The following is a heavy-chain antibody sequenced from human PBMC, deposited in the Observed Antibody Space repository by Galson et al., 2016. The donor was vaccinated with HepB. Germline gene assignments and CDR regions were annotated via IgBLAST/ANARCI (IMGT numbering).Heavy chain of an antibody. Sequence: SLRLSCAASGFTFNYYGMIWVRQAPGKGLQWVSGISGSINATYYADSVKGRFIISRDDSKNTLYLQMNSLRAEDTAVYYCAKEEGGWYGDWFDPWGQGTKVLVSS. J-gene: IGHJ3*01. CDR3: AKEEGGWYGDWFDP. CDR1: GFTFNYYG. CDR2: ISGSINAT. V-gene: IGHV3-23*01. D-gene: IGHD6-19*01.